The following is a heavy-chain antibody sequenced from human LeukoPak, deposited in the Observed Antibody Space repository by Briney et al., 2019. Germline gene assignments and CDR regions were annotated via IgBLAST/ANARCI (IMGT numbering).Heavy chain of an antibody. J-gene: IGHJ4*02. CDR2: IWYDGSNK. CDR1: GFTFSSYG. CDR3: ARDGRIVVAGDYFDY. Sequence: GRSLRLSRAASGFTFSSYGMHWVRQAPGKGLEWVAVIWYDGSNKYYADSVKGRFTISRDNSKNTLYLQMNSLRAEDTAVYYCARDGRIVVAGDYFDYWGQGTLVTVSS. D-gene: IGHD6-19*01. V-gene: IGHV3-33*01.